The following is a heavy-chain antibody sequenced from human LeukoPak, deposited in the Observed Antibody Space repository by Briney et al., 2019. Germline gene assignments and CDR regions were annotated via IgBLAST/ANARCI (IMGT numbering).Heavy chain of an antibody. V-gene: IGHV3-23*01. D-gene: IGHD3-3*01. Sequence: GGSLRLSCVASGITFSSYDMSWVRQAPGKGLEWISAISDRGKTDYADSVKGRFTISRDNSKSTLYLQLSSLRADDTAIYYCAKLPTIFGVADSFDVWGQGTLVTVSS. CDR1: GITFSSYD. CDR2: ISDRGKT. CDR3: AKLPTIFGVADSFDV. J-gene: IGHJ3*01.